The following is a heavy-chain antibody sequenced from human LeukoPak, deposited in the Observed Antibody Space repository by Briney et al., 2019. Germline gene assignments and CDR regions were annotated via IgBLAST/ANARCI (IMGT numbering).Heavy chain of an antibody. CDR2: IYSGGST. Sequence: GGSLRLSCAASGFTVSSNYMSWVRQAPGKGLEWVSGIYSGGSTYYAVSVKGRITISRDNSNNTLFLQMNSLRAEDTAVCYCAKAFVPASIRWFDPWGQGTLVTVSS. CDR3: AKAFVPASIRWFDP. D-gene: IGHD2-2*01. V-gene: IGHV3-53*01. CDR1: GFTVSSNY. J-gene: IGHJ5*02.